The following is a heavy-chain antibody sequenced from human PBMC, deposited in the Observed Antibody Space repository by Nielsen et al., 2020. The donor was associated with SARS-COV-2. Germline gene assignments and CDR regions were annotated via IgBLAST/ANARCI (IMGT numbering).Heavy chain of an antibody. CDR3: AKGVVVIQH. V-gene: IGHV4-39*01. J-gene: IGHJ1*01. D-gene: IGHD2-21*01. Sequence: SETLSLTCTVPGGSISSSSYYWGWIRQPPGKGLEWIGSIYYSGSTYYNPSLKSRVTISVDTSKNQFSLKLSSVTAADTAVYYCAKGVVVIQHWGQGTLVTVSS. CDR1: GGSISSSSYY. CDR2: IYYSGST.